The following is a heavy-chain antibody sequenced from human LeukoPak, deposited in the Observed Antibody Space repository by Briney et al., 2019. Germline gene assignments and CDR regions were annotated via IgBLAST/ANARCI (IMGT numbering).Heavy chain of an antibody. V-gene: IGHV3-30*04. D-gene: IGHD3-10*01. Sequence: GGSLRLSCAASGFTFSSYAMHWVRQAPGKGLDWVAVISYDGSNKYYADSVKGRFTISRDNAKNSLYLQMNSLRAEDTAVYYCARFMVRGVRGPMDVWGKGTTVTVSS. CDR3: ARFMVRGVRGPMDV. J-gene: IGHJ6*03. CDR1: GFTFSSYA. CDR2: ISYDGSNK.